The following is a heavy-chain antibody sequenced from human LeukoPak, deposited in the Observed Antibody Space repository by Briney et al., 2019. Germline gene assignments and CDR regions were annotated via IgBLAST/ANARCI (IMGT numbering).Heavy chain of an antibody. V-gene: IGHV3-48*04. CDR1: GFTFSSFG. CDR2: ISDSSTLT. Sequence: GGSLRLSCAASGFTFSSFGMNWVRQAPGKGLEWVSYISDSSTLTDYADSVKGRFTISRDNAKNTLYLQMNSLRAEDTAVYYCARALIVVGPESPGYGMDVWGQGTTVKVSS. J-gene: IGHJ6*02. CDR3: ARALIVVGPESPGYGMDV. D-gene: IGHD2-21*01.